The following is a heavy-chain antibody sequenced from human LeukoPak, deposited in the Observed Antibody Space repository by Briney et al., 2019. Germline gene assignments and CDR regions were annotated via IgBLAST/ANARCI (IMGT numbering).Heavy chain of an antibody. Sequence: ASVKVSCKASGYTSSPYGCCWLRQAPGHGLEWMGWISANTGKTDYARKFQGRATMTTETSRSTAYMELRRLRPDDTAVYYCAKVAGDRMDYGGEGTLLTVSS. D-gene: IGHD6-13*01. CDR3: AKVAGDRMDY. V-gene: IGHV1-18*01. CDR2: ISANTGKT. CDR1: GYTSSPYG. J-gene: IGHJ4*02.